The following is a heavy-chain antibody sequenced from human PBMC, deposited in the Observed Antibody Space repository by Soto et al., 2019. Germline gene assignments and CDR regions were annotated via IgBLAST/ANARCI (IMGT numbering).Heavy chain of an antibody. CDR2: TIPMFATA. V-gene: IGHV1-69*01. CDR3: ARGLFGQQWLVGFDS. Sequence: QVHLVQSGAEVKKPGSSVKVSCKASGGSFSKYIFAWVRQAPGQGLEWMGGTIPMFATAQYAQKLQGRVTITADESTSTVYMDLTSLTSDDTAVYYCARGLFGQQWLVGFDSCGQVTLVTVSS. D-gene: IGHD6-19*01. J-gene: IGHJ4*02. CDR1: GGSFSKYI.